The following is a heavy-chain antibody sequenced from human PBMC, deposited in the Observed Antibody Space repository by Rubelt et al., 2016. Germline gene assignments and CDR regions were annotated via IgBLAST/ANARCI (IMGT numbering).Heavy chain of an antibody. D-gene: IGHD3-10*01. CDR3: ARDLMLRGESWYYYYIDV. Sequence: SMNWVRQAPGKGLEWVAYITSSSSRIYYTDSVKGRFTISRDNAKNSLYLQMNSLRAEDTAVYYCARDLMLRGESWYYYYIDVWGKGTTVTVSS. V-gene: IGHV3-48*04. J-gene: IGHJ6*03. CDR2: ITSSSSRI. CDR1: S.